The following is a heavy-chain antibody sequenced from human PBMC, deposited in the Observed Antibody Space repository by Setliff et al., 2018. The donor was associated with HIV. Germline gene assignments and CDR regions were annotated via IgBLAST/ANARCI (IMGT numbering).Heavy chain of an antibody. D-gene: IGHD2-2*02. CDR1: GYTFTTYA. Sequence: GASVKVSCKASGYTFTTYAISWVRQAPGQGLEWMGWINPYNGRTYYDPSLKSRVTIFVDTSKTQFYLKLRSVTASDTAVYYCARYTSKVDWFDPWGQGTLVTVSS. J-gene: IGHJ5*02. V-gene: IGHV1-18*01. CDR2: INPYNGRT. CDR3: ARYTSKVDWFDP.